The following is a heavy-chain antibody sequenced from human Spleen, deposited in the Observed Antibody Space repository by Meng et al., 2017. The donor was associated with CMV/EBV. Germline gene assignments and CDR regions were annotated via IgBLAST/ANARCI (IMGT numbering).Heavy chain of an antibody. CDR1: GFTFSSYE. V-gene: IGHV3-48*03. D-gene: IGHD6-13*01. J-gene: IGHJ3*02. Sequence: GESLKISCAASGFTFSSYEMNWVRQAPGKGLEWVSYISSSGSTICYADSVKGRFTISRDNAKNSLYLQMNSLRAEDTAVYYCARDRYSSSWYDAFDIWGQGTMVTVSS. CDR3: ARDRYSSSWYDAFDI. CDR2: ISSSGSTI.